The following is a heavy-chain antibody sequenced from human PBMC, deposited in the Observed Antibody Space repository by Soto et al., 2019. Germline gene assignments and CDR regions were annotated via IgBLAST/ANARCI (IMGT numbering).Heavy chain of an antibody. CDR3: ARRSHSSSSGGRYFDD. CDR2: IYPGDSDT. Sequence: XELLKISXPGSGYSFTSYGLGWVRQMPGKGLEWMGIIYPGDSDTRYSPSFQGQVTISADKSISTAYLQWSSLEASDTAMYYCARRSHSSSSGGRYFDDWGQGTLVTVSS. D-gene: IGHD6-6*01. V-gene: IGHV5-51*01. CDR1: GYSFTSYG. J-gene: IGHJ4*02.